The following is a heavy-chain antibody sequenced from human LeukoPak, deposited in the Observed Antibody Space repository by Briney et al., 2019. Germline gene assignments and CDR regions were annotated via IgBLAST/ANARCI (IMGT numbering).Heavy chain of an antibody. CDR3: AKDAGFGSGSYEYWYFDL. Sequence: PGGSLSLSCAASGFTFSSYAMSWVRQAPGKGLEWVSAISGSGGSTYYADSVKGRFTISRDNSKNTLYLQMNSLRAEDTAVYYCAKDAGFGSGSYEYWYFDLWGRGTLVTVSS. V-gene: IGHV3-23*01. CDR1: GFTFSSYA. D-gene: IGHD3-10*01. J-gene: IGHJ2*01. CDR2: ISGSGGST.